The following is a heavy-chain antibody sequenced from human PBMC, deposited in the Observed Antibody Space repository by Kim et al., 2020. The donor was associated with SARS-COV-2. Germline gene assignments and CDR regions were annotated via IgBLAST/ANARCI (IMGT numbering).Heavy chain of an antibody. Sequence: SETLSLTCDVYGGSFSGYYWSWIRQPPGKGLEWIGEINHSGSTNYNPSLKSRVTISVDTSKNQFSLKLSSVTAADTAVYYCARGHKAGHYGSGSLGAYWGQGTLVTVSS. D-gene: IGHD3-10*01. J-gene: IGHJ4*02. V-gene: IGHV4-34*01. CDR3: ARGHKAGHYGSGSLGAY. CDR2: INHSGST. CDR1: GGSFSGYY.